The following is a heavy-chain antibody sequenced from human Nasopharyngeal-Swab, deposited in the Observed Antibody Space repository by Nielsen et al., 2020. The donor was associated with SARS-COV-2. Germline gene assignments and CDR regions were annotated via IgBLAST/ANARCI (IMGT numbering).Heavy chain of an antibody. CDR3: ARVQGIVVVQPFDY. Sequence: GSLKISCAASGFTFSSYAMHWVRQAPGKGLEWVAVISYDGSNKYYADSVKGRFTISRDNSKNTLYLQMNSLRAEDTAVYYCARVQGIVVVQPFDYWGQGTLVTVSS. J-gene: IGHJ4*02. CDR2: ISYDGSNK. CDR1: GFTFSSYA. V-gene: IGHV3-30*04. D-gene: IGHD3-22*01.